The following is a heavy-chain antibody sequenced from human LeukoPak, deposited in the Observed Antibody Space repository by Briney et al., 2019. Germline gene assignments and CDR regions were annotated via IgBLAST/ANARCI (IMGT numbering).Heavy chain of an antibody. Sequence: ASVKVSCKASGYTFTGYYMHWVRQAPGQGLEWMGWINPNSGGTNYAQKFQGRVTMTRDTSISTAYMELSRLRPDDTAVYYCARIACSGGSCYLNVDSYYYGMDVWGQGTTVTVSS. CDR2: INPNSGGT. CDR1: GYTFTGYY. V-gene: IGHV1-2*02. CDR3: ARIACSGGSCYLNVDSYYYGMDV. D-gene: IGHD2-15*01. J-gene: IGHJ6*02.